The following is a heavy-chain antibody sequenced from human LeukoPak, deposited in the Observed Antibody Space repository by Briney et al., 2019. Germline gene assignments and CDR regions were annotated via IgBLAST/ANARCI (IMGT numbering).Heavy chain of an antibody. CDR1: GGSISSYY. V-gene: IGHV4-59*06. CDR3: ARRVTIFGVARANNWFDP. D-gene: IGHD3-3*01. J-gene: IGHJ5*02. Sequence: SETLSLTCTVSGGSISSYYWSWIRQHRGKGLEWIGYIHYSGNTYYNPSLKSRITTSADTSKNQFSLKLSSVTAADTAVYYCARRVTIFGVARANNWFDPWGQGTLVTVSS. CDR2: IHYSGNT.